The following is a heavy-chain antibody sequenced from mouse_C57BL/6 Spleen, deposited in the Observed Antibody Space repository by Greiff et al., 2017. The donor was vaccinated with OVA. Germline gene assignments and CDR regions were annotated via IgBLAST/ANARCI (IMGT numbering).Heavy chain of an antibody. Sequence: QVQLQQSGAELVKPGASVKLSCKASGYTFTSYWMQWVKQRPGQGLEWIGEIDPSDSYTNYNQKFKGKATLTVDTSSSTAYMQLSSLTSEDSAVYYCARSGGLQAWFAYWGQGTLVTVSA. CDR1: GYTFTSYW. J-gene: IGHJ3*01. CDR3: ARSGGLQAWFAY. CDR2: IDPSDSYT. D-gene: IGHD2-4*01. V-gene: IGHV1-50*01.